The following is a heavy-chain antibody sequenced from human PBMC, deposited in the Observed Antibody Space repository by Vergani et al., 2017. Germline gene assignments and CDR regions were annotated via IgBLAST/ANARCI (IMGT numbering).Heavy chain of an antibody. J-gene: IGHJ4*02. CDR2: VGFDGSDT. V-gene: IGHV3-74*01. D-gene: IGHD1-26*01. Sequence: EVQLVESGGGLVQPGGSLRLSCAASGFPLSNAWIHWVRQGPGKGLEWVSRVGFDGSDTVYVDSVKGRFTISKDSAMNTVHLQMTNVRAEDTAVYFCARDGAGTIDFDYWGPGILVTVSS. CDR1: GFPLSNAW. CDR3: ARDGAGTIDFDY.